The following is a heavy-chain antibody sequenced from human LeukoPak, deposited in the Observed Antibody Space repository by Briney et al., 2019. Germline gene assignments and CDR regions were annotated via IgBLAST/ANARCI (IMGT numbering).Heavy chain of an antibody. CDR3: AKGPMVRGVIPGTDY. CDR1: GFTFSSYA. CDR2: ISGNGGST. D-gene: IGHD3-10*01. V-gene: IGHV3-23*01. Sequence: GGSLRLSCAASGFTFSSYAMSWVRQAPGKGLEWDSVISGNGGSTYCADSVKGRFTISRDNSKNTLYLQVNSLRAEDTAVYYCAKGPMVRGVIPGTDYWGQGTLVTVSS. J-gene: IGHJ4*02.